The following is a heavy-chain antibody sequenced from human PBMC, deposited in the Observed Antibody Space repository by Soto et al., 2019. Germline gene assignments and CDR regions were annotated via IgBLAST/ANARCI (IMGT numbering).Heavy chain of an antibody. D-gene: IGHD3-10*01. CDR3: AREGNRSYYGSGIYYNDGSWFDP. Sequence: PSETLSLTCTVSGGSISSYYWSWIRQPPGKGLEWIGYIYYSGSTNYNPSLKSRVTISVDTSKNQFSLKLSSVTAADTAVYYCAREGNRSYYGSGIYYNDGSWFDPWGQGTLVTVS. CDR2: IYYSGST. V-gene: IGHV4-59*01. CDR1: GGSISSYY. J-gene: IGHJ5*02.